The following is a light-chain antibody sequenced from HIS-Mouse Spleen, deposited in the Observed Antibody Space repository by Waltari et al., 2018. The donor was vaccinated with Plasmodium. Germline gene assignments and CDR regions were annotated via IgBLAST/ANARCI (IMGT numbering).Light chain of an antibody. J-gene: IGLJ2*01. CDR3: CSYAGSYTLV. Sequence: QSALTQPRSVSGSPGQSVTIPRTGTISHLGCYYYLSWYQQHPCKAPKLMIYDVSKRPSGVPDRFSGSKSGNTASLTISGLQAEDEADYYCCSYAGSYTLVFGGGTKLTVL. CDR1: ISHLGCYYY. V-gene: IGLV2-11*01. CDR2: DVS.